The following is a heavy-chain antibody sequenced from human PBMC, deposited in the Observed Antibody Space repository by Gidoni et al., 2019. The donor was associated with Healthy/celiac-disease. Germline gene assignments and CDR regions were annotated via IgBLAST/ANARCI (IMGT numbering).Heavy chain of an antibody. CDR2: IIPSFGTA. D-gene: IGHD3-22*01. CDR1: GCTFSSYA. V-gene: IGHV1-69*01. J-gene: IGHJ4*02. Sequence: QVQLVQSGAEVKKPGSSVKVSCKASGCTFSSYAISWVRQAPGQGLEWMGGIIPSFGTANYEQKFQGRVTITADESTSTAYMELSSLRSEDTAVYYCVYDSSGYFYFDYWGQGTLVTVSS. CDR3: VYDSSGYFYFDY.